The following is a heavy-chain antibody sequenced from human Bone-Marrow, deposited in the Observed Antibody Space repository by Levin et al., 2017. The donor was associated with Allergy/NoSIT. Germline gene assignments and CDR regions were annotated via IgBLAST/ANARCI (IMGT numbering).Heavy chain of an antibody. CDR1: GFSVRKYY. CDR3: MREYDY. CDR2: FYSGGST. Sequence: LSLTCAASGFSVRKYYMSWVRQAPGKGLEWVSAFYSGGSTYYADSVKGRFTISRDNSNNMLYLQMNSLRAEDTAVYYCMREYDYWGQGTLVTVSS. J-gene: IGHJ4*02. V-gene: IGHV3-53*01.